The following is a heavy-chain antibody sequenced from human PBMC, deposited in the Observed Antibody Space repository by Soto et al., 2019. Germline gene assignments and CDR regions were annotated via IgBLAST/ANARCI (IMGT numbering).Heavy chain of an antibody. CDR1: GYTFTGYY. V-gene: IGHV1-2*04. CDR3: ARDGRMANAAERPFDI. J-gene: IGHJ3*02. CDR2: INPNSGGT. D-gene: IGHD6-13*01. Sequence: ASVKVSCKASGYTFTGYYMHWVRQAPGQGLEWMGWINPNSGGTNYAQKFQGWVTMTRDTSIGTAYMELSRLRSDDTAVYYCARDGRMANAAERPFDIWGQGTMVTVSS.